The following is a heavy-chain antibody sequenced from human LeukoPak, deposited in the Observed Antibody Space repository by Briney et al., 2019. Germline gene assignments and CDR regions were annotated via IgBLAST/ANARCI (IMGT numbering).Heavy chain of an antibody. CDR2: INPNSGDT. D-gene: IGHD5-12*01. CDR1: GYTLTELS. CDR3: AKNPYEYYFDY. J-gene: IGHJ4*01. Sequence: ASVKVSCKVSGYTLTELSMHWVRQAPGQGLEWMGWINPNSGDTNYAQKFQGRVTMTRDTSISTAYMELSRLRSDDTAVYYCAKNPYEYYFDYLAKEPRSPSPQ. V-gene: IGHV1-2*02.